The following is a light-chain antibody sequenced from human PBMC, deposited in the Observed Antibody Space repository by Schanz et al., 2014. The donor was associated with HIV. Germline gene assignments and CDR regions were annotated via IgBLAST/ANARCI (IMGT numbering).Light chain of an antibody. CDR2: DGS. CDR1: ENVNTY. Sequence: DIQMTQSPASLSAFLGARVTLTCRASENVNTYVNWYQHKPGKAPNLLMYDGSTPQSGVPSRFSGRGSGTDFALTISSVQPEDFATYYCQQAYDPPFTFGPGTKVDI. V-gene: IGKV1-39*01. J-gene: IGKJ3*01. CDR3: QQAYDPPFT.